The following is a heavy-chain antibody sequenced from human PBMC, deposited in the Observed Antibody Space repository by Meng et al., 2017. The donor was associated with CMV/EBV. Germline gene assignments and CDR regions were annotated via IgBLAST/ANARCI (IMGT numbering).Heavy chain of an antibody. V-gene: IGHV1-3*02. CDR2: SNAGNGNT. Sequence: ASVKVSCKASGYTFTSYAMHWVRQAPGQRLEWMGWSNAGNGNTKYSQEFQGRVTITRDTSASTAYMELSRLRSDDTAVYYCARDLGGISSTVYWGQGTLVTVSS. D-gene: IGHD2-2*01. CDR1: GYTFTSYA. CDR3: ARDLGGISSTVY. J-gene: IGHJ4*02.